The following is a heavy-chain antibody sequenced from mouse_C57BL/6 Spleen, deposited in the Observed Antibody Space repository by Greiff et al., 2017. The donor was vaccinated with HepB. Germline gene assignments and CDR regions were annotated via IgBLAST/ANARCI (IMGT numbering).Heavy chain of an antibody. CDR3: ARSSTKTCFDY. CDR2: IYPRSGNT. CDR1: GYTFTSYG. Sequence: VQRVESGAELARPGASVKLSCKASGYTFTSYGISWVKQRTGQGLEWIGEIYPRSGNTYYNEKFKGKATLTADKSSSTAYMELRSLTSEDSAVYFCARSSTKTCFDYWGQGTTLTVSS. J-gene: IGHJ2*01. D-gene: IGHD1-1*01. V-gene: IGHV1-81*01.